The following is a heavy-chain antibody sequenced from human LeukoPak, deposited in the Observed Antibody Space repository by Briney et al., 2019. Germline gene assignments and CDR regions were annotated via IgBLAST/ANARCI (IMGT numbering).Heavy chain of an antibody. Sequence: GGSLRLSCAASGFTLSRYWMSWVRQAPGKGLEWVANINEDGGERHYVDTVKGRFTISRDNAKNSLYLQMNSLRAEDTAVYYCARDWPDYWGQGTLVTVSS. CDR1: GFTLSRYW. V-gene: IGHV3-7*01. J-gene: IGHJ4*02. CDR2: INEDGGER. CDR3: ARDWPDY.